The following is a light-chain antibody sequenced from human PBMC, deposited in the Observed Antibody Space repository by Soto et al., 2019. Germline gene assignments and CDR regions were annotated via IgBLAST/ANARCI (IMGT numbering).Light chain of an antibody. CDR3: QQRSNCPPYT. V-gene: IGKV3-11*01. CDR1: QSVSSY. Sequence: EIVLTQSPDTLSLSPGERATLACRASQSVSSYLAWYQQRPGQAPRLLIYDASNRATGIPARFSGSGSGTDFTLTISSLEPEDFAVYYCQQRSNCPPYTFGQGTKLEIK. J-gene: IGKJ2*01. CDR2: DAS.